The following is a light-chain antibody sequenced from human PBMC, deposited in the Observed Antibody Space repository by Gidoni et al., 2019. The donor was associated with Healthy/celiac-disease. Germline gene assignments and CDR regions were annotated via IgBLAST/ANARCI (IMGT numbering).Light chain of an antibody. CDR1: QSVSSY. V-gene: IGKV3-11*01. CDR3: QQRSNWLT. J-gene: IGKJ3*01. Sequence: EIVLTQSPATLSLSPGERATLSCRASQSVSSYLAWYQQKPGQAPRLLIYEASNRATGIPARFSGSGSGTDFTPTISRQEAEDFAVYYWQQRSNWLTFGPGTKVDIK. CDR2: EAS.